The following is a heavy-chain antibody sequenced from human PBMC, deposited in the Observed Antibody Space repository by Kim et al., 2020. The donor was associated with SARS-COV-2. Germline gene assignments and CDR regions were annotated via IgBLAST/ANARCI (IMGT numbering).Heavy chain of an antibody. CDR1: GGSISSYY. V-gene: IGHV4-59*08. J-gene: IGHJ4*02. CDR2: IYYSGST. CDR3: ARRETSMVRGVFDY. Sequence: SETLSLTCTVSGGSISSYYWSWIRQPPGKGLEWIGYIYYSGSTNYNPSLKSRVTISVDTSKNQFSLKLSSVTAADTAVYYCARRETSMVRGVFDYWGQGT. D-gene: IGHD3-10*01.